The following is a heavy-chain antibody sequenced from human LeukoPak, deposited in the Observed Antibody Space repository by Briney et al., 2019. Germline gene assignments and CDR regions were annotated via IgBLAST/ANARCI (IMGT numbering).Heavy chain of an antibody. CDR1: GGSISSSSYY. V-gene: IGHV4-39*01. Sequence: SETLSLTCTVSGGSISSSSYYWGWIRQPPGKALEWIGSIFYSGSAYYNPSLKSRVAISVDTSKNQFSLKLSSVTAADTAVYYCARQGGTLNWFDPWGQGTLVTVSS. CDR2: IFYSGSA. D-gene: IGHD1-7*01. CDR3: ARQGGTLNWFDP. J-gene: IGHJ5*02.